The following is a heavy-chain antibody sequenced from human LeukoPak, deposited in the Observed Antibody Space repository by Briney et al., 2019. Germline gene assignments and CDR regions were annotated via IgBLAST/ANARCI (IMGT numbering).Heavy chain of an antibody. CDR3: AEESGTAAGKRGFGH. J-gene: IGHJ4*02. Sequence: ASVKVSCKASGYTFTKYGISWVRQAPGQGLEWMGWISAYNGNTNYGQQVQGRVTMTTDTSTSTAYMELRSLRSDDTAVYYCAEESGTAAGKRGFGHWGQGTLVTVSS. CDR2: ISAYNGNT. D-gene: IGHD6-13*01. CDR1: GYTFTKYG. V-gene: IGHV1-18*01.